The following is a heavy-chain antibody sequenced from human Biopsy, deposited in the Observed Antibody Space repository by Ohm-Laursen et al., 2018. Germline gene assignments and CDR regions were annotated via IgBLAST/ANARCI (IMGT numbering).Heavy chain of an antibody. CDR2: VYYSGST. CDR1: GDSITRSY. Sequence: GTLSLTCTLSGDSITRSYWSWIRQPPGKGLEWIGDVYYSGSTNRNPSLKSRVTILVDTSKNQFSLKLNSVTAADTAVYYCARDSGILNYGNFKYYHYYGMDVWGQGAKVTVSS. J-gene: IGHJ6*02. CDR3: ARDSGILNYGNFKYYHYYGMDV. V-gene: IGHV4-59*12. D-gene: IGHD4-11*01.